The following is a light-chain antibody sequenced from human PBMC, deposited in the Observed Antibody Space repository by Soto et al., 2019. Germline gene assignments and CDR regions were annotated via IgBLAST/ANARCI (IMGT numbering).Light chain of an antibody. CDR3: SSYAVNSVTLYV. CDR2: EVS. V-gene: IGLV2-14*01. CDR1: SSDIGASNY. Sequence: QFALTQPASVSGSPGQSITISCTGTSSDIGASNYVSWYQQRPGKAPKVMIYEVSNRPSGISNRFSGSKSGNTASLTISGLQAEDEADYYCSSYAVNSVTLYVFGTGTKLTVL. J-gene: IGLJ1*01.